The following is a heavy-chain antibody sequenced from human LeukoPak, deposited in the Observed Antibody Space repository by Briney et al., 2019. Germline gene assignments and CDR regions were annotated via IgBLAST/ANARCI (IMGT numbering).Heavy chain of an antibody. CDR1: GGSFSGYY. J-gene: IGHJ4*02. CDR3: ASEKTSITGTTVSN. D-gene: IGHD1-7*01. CDR2: INHSGTT. Sequence: SETLSLTCAVHGGSFSGYYWTWIRQPPGKGLEWIGEINHSGTTNYNPSLKSRVTISVDTSKNQFSLKLSSVTAADTAVYYCASEKTSITGTTVSNWGQGTLVTVSS. V-gene: IGHV4-34*01.